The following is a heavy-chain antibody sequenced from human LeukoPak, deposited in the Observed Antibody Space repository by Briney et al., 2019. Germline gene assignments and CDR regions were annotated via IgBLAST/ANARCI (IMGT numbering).Heavy chain of an antibody. CDR3: ARDHSSGLYYFDY. V-gene: IGHV1-69*13. J-gene: IGHJ4*02. Sequence: ASVKVSCKASGGTFSSYAISWVRQAPGQGLEWMGGFTPIFGTANYAQKFQGRVTITADESTSTAYMELSSLRSEDTAVYYCARDHSSGLYYFDYWGQGTLVTVSS. D-gene: IGHD6-19*01. CDR2: FTPIFGTA. CDR1: GGTFSSYA.